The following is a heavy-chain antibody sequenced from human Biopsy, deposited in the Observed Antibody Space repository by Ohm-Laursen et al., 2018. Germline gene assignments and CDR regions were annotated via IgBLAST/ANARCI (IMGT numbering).Heavy chain of an antibody. Sequence: SETLSLTCTVSGGSISSGSNYWAWIRQPPGKGLEWIGSVYHSGTTYYSPSLKSRVTISVDTSKNQLSLKGTHVTAADTAAYYCARHDGNGPFALDSWGQGTLVTVSS. J-gene: IGHJ4*02. CDR3: ARHDGNGPFALDS. D-gene: IGHD5-24*01. CDR1: GGSISSGSNY. CDR2: VYHSGTT. V-gene: IGHV4-39*01.